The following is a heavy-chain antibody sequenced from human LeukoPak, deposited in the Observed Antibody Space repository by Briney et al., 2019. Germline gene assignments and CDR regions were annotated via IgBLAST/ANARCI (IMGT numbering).Heavy chain of an antibody. V-gene: IGHV4-30-4*01. J-gene: IGHJ3*02. D-gene: IGHD2-2*01. CDR1: GGSISDGDYY. CDR3: ARVSLRGYCSSTSCPAGDAFDI. CDR2: IYYSGSA. Sequence: PSQTLSLTCTVSGGSISDGDYYWTWIRQSPGKGLEWIGYIYYSGSAYYNPSLKGRVTISVDTSKNQFSLKLSSVTAADTAVYYCARVSLRGYCSSTSCPAGDAFDIWGQGTMVTVSS.